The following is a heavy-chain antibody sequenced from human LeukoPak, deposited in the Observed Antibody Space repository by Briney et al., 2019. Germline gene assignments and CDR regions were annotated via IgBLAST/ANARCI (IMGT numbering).Heavy chain of an antibody. V-gene: IGHV1-2*02. CDR3: AVNQVDGAGIFDP. D-gene: IGHD1-14*01. CDR2: INPDIGAT. Sequence: EASVKVSCKASGYTFTDYYIHWVRQAPGQGLEWMGWINPDIGATNYAQKFQGRVTMTRDTSIVTAYMELGRLGSDDTAVYYCAVNQVDGAGIFDPWGQGTLVTVSS. CDR1: GYTFTDYY. J-gene: IGHJ5*02.